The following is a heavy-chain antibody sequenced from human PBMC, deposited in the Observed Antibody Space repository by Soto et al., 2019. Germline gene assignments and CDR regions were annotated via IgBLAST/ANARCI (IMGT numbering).Heavy chain of an antibody. CDR1: GFTFSSYG. CDR2: ISYDGSNK. J-gene: IGHJ4*02. D-gene: IGHD5-12*01. Sequence: GGSLRLSCAASGFTFSSYGMHWVRQAPGKGLEWVAVISYDGSNKYYADSVKGRFTISRDNSKNTLYLQMNSLRAEDTAVYYCAKGLRWLQFPREDYFDYWGQGTLVTVSS. CDR3: AKGLRWLQFPREDYFDY. V-gene: IGHV3-30*18.